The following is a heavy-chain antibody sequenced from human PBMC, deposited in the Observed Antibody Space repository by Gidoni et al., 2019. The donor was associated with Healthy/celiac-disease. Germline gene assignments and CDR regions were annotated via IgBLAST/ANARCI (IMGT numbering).Heavy chain of an antibody. J-gene: IGHJ1*01. V-gene: IGHV3-21*01. CDR3: ARVTNLQH. CDR2: ISSSSSYI. Sequence: EVQLVESGGGLVKPGGSLRLACAASGSTLSSDSMNWVRQAPGKGLEWVSSISSSSSYISYADSVKGRFTISRDNAKNSLYLQMNSLRAEDTAVYYCARVTNLQHWGQGTLVTVSS. CDR1: GSTLSSDS.